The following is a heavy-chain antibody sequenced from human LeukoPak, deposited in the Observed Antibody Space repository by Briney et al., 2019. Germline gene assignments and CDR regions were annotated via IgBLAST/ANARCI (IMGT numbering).Heavy chain of an antibody. J-gene: IGHJ4*02. D-gene: IGHD6-19*01. CDR1: GGTFSSYA. CDR3: ARPSQSSGWHETFDY. Sequence: GASVKVSCKASGGTFSSYAISWVRQAPGQGLEWMGRIIPILGIANYAQKFQGRVTITAGKSTSTAYMELSSLRSEDTAVYYCARPSQSSGWHETFDYWGQGTLVTVSS. V-gene: IGHV1-69*04. CDR2: IIPILGIA.